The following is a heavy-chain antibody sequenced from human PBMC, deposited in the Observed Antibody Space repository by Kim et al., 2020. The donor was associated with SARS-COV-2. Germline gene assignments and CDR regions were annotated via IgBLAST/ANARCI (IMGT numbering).Heavy chain of an antibody. J-gene: IGHJ6*01. Sequence: GGSLRLSCAASGFTFSSYAMHWVRQAPGKGLEWVAVISYDGSNKYYADSVKGRFTISRDNSKNTLYLQMNSLRAEDTAVYYCARDPSTYYYDSSGYYY. CDR1: GFTFSSYA. D-gene: IGHD3-22*01. CDR2: ISYDGSNK. CDR3: ARDPSTYYYDSSGYYY. V-gene: IGHV3-30*04.